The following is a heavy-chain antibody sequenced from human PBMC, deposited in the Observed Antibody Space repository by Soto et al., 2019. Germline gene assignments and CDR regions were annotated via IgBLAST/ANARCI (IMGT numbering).Heavy chain of an antibody. J-gene: IGHJ6*02. CDR3: SGGSPGYYYAMDV. Sequence: GGSLRLSCAASGFTFSSYWMSWVRQAPGKGLEWVANIKQDGSEKYYVDSVKGRFTISRDNAKNSLYLQMNSLRAEDTAVFYCSGGSPGYYYAMDVWGQGTTVNVSS. CDR2: IKQDGSEK. D-gene: IGHD2-15*01. V-gene: IGHV3-7*01. CDR1: GFTFSSYW.